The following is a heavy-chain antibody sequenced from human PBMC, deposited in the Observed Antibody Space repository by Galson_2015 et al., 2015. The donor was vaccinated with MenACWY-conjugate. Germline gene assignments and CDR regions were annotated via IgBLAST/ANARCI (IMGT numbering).Heavy chain of an antibody. CDR3: AKTRGASFYFDS. CDR1: GFIFNTYW. V-gene: IGHV3-74*01. D-gene: IGHD1-26*01. J-gene: IGHJ4*02. CDR2: INPGGSST. Sequence: SLRLSCAASGFIFNTYWMHWVRQAPGKGLVWVSRINPGGSSTTYADSVKDRFTISRDNAKNTLYLQMNSLRPEDTAVFYCAKTRGASFYFDSWGQSTLVTVS.